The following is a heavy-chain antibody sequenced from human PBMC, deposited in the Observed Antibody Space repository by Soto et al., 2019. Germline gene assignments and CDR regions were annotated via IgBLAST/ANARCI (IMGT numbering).Heavy chain of an antibody. V-gene: IGHV3-21*01. CDR1: GFTSSSYS. CDR3: ASQTSGYYYYGMDV. J-gene: IGHJ6*02. CDR2: ISSSSTYI. Sequence: EVQLVESGGGLVKPGGSLRLSCAASGFTSSSYSMDWVRQAPGKGLEWVSSISSSSTYIHYADSVKGRFTISRDKAKNSMYLQMNSLSAEDTAVYYCASQTSGYYYYGMDVWGQGTTVTVSS.